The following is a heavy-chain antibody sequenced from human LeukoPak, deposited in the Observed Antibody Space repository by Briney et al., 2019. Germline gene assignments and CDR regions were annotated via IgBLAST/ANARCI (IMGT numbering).Heavy chain of an antibody. V-gene: IGHV3-48*02. CDR3: ARDRTLLCSGVPGH. CDR1: GFTFSSCS. J-gene: IGHJ4*02. Sequence: GGSLRLSCAASGFTFSSCSMNWVRQTPGKGLEWLSYISSSSSSIYYADSVKGRFTISRDNAKNSLYLQMNSLRDEDTAVYYCARDRTLLCSGVPGHWGQGTLVTATS. D-gene: IGHD3-10*01. CDR2: ISSSSSSI.